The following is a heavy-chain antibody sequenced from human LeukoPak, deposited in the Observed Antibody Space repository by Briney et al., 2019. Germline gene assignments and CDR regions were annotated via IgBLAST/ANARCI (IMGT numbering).Heavy chain of an antibody. CDR3: ARDRVAGWFDP. J-gene: IGHJ5*02. CDR1: GGSISSNY. Sequence: KPSETLSLTCTGSGGSISSNYWSWIRQPPGKGLEWIGYIFYTGSTNYNPSLKSRVTISVDTSKNQFSLRLSSVTAADTAVYYCARDRVAGWFDPWGQGILVTVSS. V-gene: IGHV4-59*01. CDR2: IFYTGST. D-gene: IGHD3-3*01.